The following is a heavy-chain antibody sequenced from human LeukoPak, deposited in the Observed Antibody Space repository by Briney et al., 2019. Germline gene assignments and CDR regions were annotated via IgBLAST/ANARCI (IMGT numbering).Heavy chain of an antibody. CDR3: ARGYSYGYDS. CDR1: GFTFSSYE. D-gene: IGHD5-18*01. CDR2: ISSSGSTI. J-gene: IGHJ5*01. V-gene: IGHV3-48*03. Sequence: PGGSLRLSCAVSGFTFSSYEMNWVRQAPGRGLEWVSYISSSGSTIHYADSVKGRFTIARDNAKNSLYLQMNSLSGDDTAVYYCARGYSYGYDSWGQGTLVTVSS.